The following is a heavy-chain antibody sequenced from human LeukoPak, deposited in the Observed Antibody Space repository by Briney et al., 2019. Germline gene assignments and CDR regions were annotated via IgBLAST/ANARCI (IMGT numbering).Heavy chain of an antibody. Sequence: PGGSLRLSCAASGFTVSSNYMSWVRQAPGKGLEWVSVIYSGGSTYYADSVKGRFTISRDNSKNTLYLQMNSLRAEDTAVYYCASVGSGVVGAFDIWGQGTMVTVSS. CDR2: IYSGGST. J-gene: IGHJ3*02. V-gene: IGHV3-66*01. CDR1: GFTVSSNY. CDR3: ASVGSGVVGAFDI. D-gene: IGHD7-27*01.